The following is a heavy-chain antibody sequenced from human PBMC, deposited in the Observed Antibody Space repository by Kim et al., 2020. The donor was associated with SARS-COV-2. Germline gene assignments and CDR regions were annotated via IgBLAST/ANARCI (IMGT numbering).Heavy chain of an antibody. CDR1: GFTFSSYG. D-gene: IGHD3-22*01. Sequence: GGSLRISCAASGFTFSSYGMHWVRQAPGKGLEWVAVIWYDGSNKYYADSVKGRFTISRDNSKNTLYLQMNSLRAEDTAVYYCAKDHEDSSGPQGFDPWGQGTLVTVSS. J-gene: IGHJ5*02. CDR3: AKDHEDSSGPQGFDP. V-gene: IGHV3-33*06. CDR2: IWYDGSNK.